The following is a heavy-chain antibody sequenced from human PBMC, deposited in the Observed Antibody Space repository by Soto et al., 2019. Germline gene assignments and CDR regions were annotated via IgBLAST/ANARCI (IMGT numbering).Heavy chain of an antibody. Sequence: PSETLSLTCAVSGVSITTNGYSWSWIRQPPGKGLERIGYIYPSGTIFYNTSLNSRVTISADTSNNKFSLKLTSVTAANTAVHFRATYTAFAKYYFVNLCPEALETVFS. J-gene: IGHJ4*01. V-gene: IGHV4-30-2*01. D-gene: IGHD3-16*01. CDR1: GVSITTNGYS. CDR3: ATYTAFAKYYFVN. CDR2: IYPSGTI.